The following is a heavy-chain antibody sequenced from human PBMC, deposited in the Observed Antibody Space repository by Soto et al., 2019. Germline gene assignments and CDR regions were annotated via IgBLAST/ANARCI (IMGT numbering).Heavy chain of an antibody. Sequence: GGSLRLSCAASGFTFSGYAMSWVRQAPGKGLEWVSAISGSGGSTYYADSVKGRFTISRDNSKNTLYLQMNSLRAEDTAVYYCAKLLGYSYGYYYGMDVWGQGTTVTVSS. CDR1: GFTFSGYA. J-gene: IGHJ6*02. D-gene: IGHD5-18*01. V-gene: IGHV3-23*01. CDR3: AKLLGYSYGYYYGMDV. CDR2: ISGSGGST.